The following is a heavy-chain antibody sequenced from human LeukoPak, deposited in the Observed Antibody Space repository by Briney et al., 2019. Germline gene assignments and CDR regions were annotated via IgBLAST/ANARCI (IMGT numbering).Heavy chain of an antibody. V-gene: IGHV3-9*01. CDR3: TKDRNTAMEYYFDY. CDR2: ISWNSGSI. Sequence: GGSLRLSCAASGFTFDDYAMHWVRQTPGKGLEWVSGISWNSGSIGYADSVKGRFTISRDNAKNSLFLQMNRLRAEDTALYYCTKDRNTAMEYYFDYWGQGTRVTVSS. CDR1: GFTFDDYA. J-gene: IGHJ4*02. D-gene: IGHD5-18*01.